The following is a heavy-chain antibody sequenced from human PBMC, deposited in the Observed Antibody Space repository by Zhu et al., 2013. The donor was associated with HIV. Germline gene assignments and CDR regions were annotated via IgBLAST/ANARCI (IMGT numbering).Heavy chain of an antibody. CDR3: TRYGTAARENRDY. Sequence: EVQLVESGGGLVQPGGSLRLSCAASGFTFSDHYMDWVRQAPGKGLEWVGFIRGKTSGGTTEYAASVKGRFTVSRDDSRNIAYLQMSGLRSEDTAMYYCTRYGTAARENRDYWGQGILVTVSS. D-gene: IGHD3-10*01. CDR1: GFTFSDHY. V-gene: IGHV3-49*04. J-gene: IGHJ4*02. CDR2: IRGKTSGGTT.